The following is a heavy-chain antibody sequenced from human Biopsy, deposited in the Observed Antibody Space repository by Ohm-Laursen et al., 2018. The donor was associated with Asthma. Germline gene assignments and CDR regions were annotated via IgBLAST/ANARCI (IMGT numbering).Heavy chain of an antibody. D-gene: IGHD3-22*01. V-gene: IGHV3-53*01. CDR2: IYSGGTS. CDR3: ARGDSSNWSHYYFDY. CDR1: GFAVSRAY. Sequence: SLRLSCAASGFAVSRAYMFWVRQAPGKGLEWVSVIYSGGTSHTADSVRGRFTISRDYSKNTLYLRMHSLRAEDTAVYYCARGDSSNWSHYYFDYWGQGTLVTVSS. J-gene: IGHJ4*02.